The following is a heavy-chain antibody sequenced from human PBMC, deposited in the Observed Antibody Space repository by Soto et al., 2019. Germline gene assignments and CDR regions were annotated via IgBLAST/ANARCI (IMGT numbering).Heavy chain of an antibody. CDR2: IIPIFGTA. Sequence: SVKVSCKASGGTFSSYAISWVRQAPGQGLEWMGGIIPIFGTANYAQKFQGRVTITADKSTSTAYMELSSLRSEDTAVYYCARVWLRAHYGMDVWGQGTTVTVSS. V-gene: IGHV1-69*06. CDR3: ARVWLRAHYGMDV. CDR1: GGTFSSYA. J-gene: IGHJ6*02. D-gene: IGHD5-12*01.